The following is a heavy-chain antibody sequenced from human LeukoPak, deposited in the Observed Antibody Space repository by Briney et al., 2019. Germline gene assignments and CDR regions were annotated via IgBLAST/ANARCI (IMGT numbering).Heavy chain of an antibody. V-gene: IGHV3-53*01. CDR1: GFTVSSNY. CDR3: ARLRWDFYGMDV. CDR2: IYSGGST. Sequence: PGGSLRLSCAASGFTVSSNYMSWVRQAPGKGLEWVSVIYSGGSTYYADSVKGRFTISRDNSKNTLYLQMNSLRAEDTAVYYCARLRWDFYGMDVWGQGTTVTVSS. J-gene: IGHJ6*02. D-gene: IGHD3-3*01.